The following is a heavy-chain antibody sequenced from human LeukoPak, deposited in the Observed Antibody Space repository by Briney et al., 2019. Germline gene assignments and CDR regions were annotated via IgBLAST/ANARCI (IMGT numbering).Heavy chain of an antibody. V-gene: IGHV3-30*02. CDR1: GFTFSNFG. CDR3: ARDLIGGSSWFGFDY. J-gene: IGHJ4*02. Sequence: GGSLRLSCAASGFTFSNFGMHWVRQAPGKGLEWVAYIRYDGSDKFYADSVKGRFTVSRDNSKNTVYLQMNSLRAEDTAVYYCARDLIGGSSWFGFDYWGQGTLVTVSS. CDR2: IRYDGSDK. D-gene: IGHD6-13*01.